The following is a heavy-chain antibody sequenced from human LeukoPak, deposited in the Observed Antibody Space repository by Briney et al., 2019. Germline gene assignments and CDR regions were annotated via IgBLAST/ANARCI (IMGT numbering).Heavy chain of an antibody. J-gene: IGHJ4*02. CDR1: GGSVSSSNYY. CDR2: FSYNVHS. V-gene: IGHV4-61*01. Sequence: PSETLSLTCTVSGGSVSSSNYYWSWTRHPPGKGLEWVGFFSYNVHSDYNPSLKSRVTISVDTSKNQFSLRLSSVTAADTAIYYCARVSVAGTGPDYWGQGTLVTVSS. D-gene: IGHD6-13*01. CDR3: ARVSVAGTGPDY.